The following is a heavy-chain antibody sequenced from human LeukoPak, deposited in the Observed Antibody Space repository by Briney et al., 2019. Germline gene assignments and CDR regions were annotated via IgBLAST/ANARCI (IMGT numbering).Heavy chain of an antibody. V-gene: IGHV4-59*08. J-gene: IGHJ6*02. CDR2: IYYSGST. CDR3: ARHMAPPAYGMDV. Sequence: PSETLSLTCTVSGGSISSYYWSWIRQPPGKGLEWIAYIYYSGSTNYNPSLKSRVTISVDTSKNQFSLKLSSVTAADRAVYYCARHMAPPAYGMDVWGQGTTVTVSS. CDR1: GGSISSYY. D-gene: IGHD3-10*01.